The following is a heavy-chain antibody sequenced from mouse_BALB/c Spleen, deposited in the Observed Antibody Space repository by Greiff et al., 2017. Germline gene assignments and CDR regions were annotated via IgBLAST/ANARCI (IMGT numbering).Heavy chain of an antibody. D-gene: IGHD1-1*01. J-gene: IGHJ2*01. CDR3: AREPITTVVALYYFDY. V-gene: IGHV3-1*02. Sequence: VQLKESGPDLVKPSQSLSLTCTVTGYSITSGYSWHWIRQFPGNKLEWMGYIHYSGSTNYNPSLKSRISITRDTSKNQFFLQLNSVTTEDTATYYCAREPITTVVALYYFDYWGQGTTLTVSS. CDR2: IHYSGST. CDR1: GYSITSGYS.